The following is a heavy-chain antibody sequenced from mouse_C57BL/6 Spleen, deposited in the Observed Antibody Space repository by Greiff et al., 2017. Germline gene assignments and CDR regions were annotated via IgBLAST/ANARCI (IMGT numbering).Heavy chain of an antibody. CDR1: GYAFSSYW. CDR3: ASPQLRLTYDYAMDY. Sequence: QVQLQQSGAALVKPGASVKISCKASGYAFSSYWMNWVKQRPGKGLEWIGQIYPGDGDPNYNGQFKGKATLTADKSSSTAYMQRSSLTSEDSAVYFCASPQLRLTYDYAMDYGGKGTSVTGAS. J-gene: IGHJ4*01. D-gene: IGHD3-2*02. V-gene: IGHV1-80*01. CDR2: IYPGDGDP.